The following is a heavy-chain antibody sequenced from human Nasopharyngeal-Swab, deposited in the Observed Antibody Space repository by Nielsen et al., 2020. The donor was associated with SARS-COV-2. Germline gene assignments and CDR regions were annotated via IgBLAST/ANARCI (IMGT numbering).Heavy chain of an antibody. D-gene: IGHD3/OR15-3a*01. Sequence: GGSLRLSCAASGFTFDDYAMHWVRQAPGKGLEWVSGISWNSGSIGYADSVKGRFTISRDNAKNSLYLQMNSLRAEDTALYYCAKDQRALDSNYYYYGMDVWGQGTTVTVS. J-gene: IGHJ6*02. CDR2: ISWNSGSI. CDR3: AKDQRALDSNYYYYGMDV. V-gene: IGHV3-9*01. CDR1: GFTFDDYA.